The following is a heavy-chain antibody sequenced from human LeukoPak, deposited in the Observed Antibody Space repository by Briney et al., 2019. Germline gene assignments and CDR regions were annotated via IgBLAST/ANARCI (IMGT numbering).Heavy chain of an antibody. J-gene: IGHJ4*02. CDR1: GGSISSYY. D-gene: IGHD4-23*01. CDR3: ARENHDYGGNFDY. Sequence: SETLSLTCTVSGGSISSYYWGWIRQPPGKGLEWIGSIYHSGSTYYNPSLKSRVTISVDTSKNQFSLKLSSVTAADTAVYYCARENHDYGGNFDYWGQGTLVTVSS. CDR2: IYHSGST. V-gene: IGHV4-38-2*02.